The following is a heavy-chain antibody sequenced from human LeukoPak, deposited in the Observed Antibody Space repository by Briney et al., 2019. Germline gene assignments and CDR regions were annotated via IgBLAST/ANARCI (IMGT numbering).Heavy chain of an antibody. D-gene: IGHD3-10*01. V-gene: IGHV4-34*01. CDR3: ARGADYYGSGSYYKRFVNYMDV. CDR1: GGSFSGYY. Sequence: SETLSLTCAVYGGSFSGYYWSWIRQPPGEGLEWIGEINHSGSTNYNPSLKSRVTISVDTSKNQFSLKLSSVTAADTAVYYCARGADYYGSGSYYKRFVNYMDVWGKGTTVTVSS. CDR2: INHSGST. J-gene: IGHJ6*03.